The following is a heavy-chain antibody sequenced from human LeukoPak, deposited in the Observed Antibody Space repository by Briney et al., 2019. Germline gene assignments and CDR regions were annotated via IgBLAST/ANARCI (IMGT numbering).Heavy chain of an antibody. CDR2: INYSGST. J-gene: IGHJ4*02. V-gene: IGHV4-59*08. D-gene: IGHD1-1*01. CDR1: GGSISNYY. Sequence: SETLSLTCTVSGGSISNYYWSWIRQPPGRGLEWIGYINYSGSTNYNPSLKSRVTISVDTSKNQFSLKVTSVTAADTAVYYCARLNGGYWGQGTLVTVSS. CDR3: ARLNGGY.